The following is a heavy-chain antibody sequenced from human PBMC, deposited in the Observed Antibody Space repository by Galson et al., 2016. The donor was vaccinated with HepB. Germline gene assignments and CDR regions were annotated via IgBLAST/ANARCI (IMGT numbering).Heavy chain of an antibody. J-gene: IGHJ4*02. CDR3: ARFSVWFGEDFFDS. D-gene: IGHD3-10*01. V-gene: IGHV3-21*01. Sequence: SLRLSCAASQFTFSIYRMNWVRQAPGKGLEWVSSISSSSSSVHYADSVKGRFTISRDDAKNSLYLQMNSLRAEDTAVYYGARFSVWFGEDFFDSWGQGTLVTVFS. CDR1: QFTFSIYR. CDR2: ISSSSSSV.